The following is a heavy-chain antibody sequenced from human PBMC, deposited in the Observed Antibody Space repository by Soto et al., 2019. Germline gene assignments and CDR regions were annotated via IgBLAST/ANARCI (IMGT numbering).Heavy chain of an antibody. CDR3: ARLPGYCRGDSCRMDY. V-gene: IGHV4-39*01. J-gene: IGHJ4*02. Sequence: QLQLQESGPGLVKPSETLSLTCTVSGGSISSSSYYWGWIRQPPGKGLEWIGSLYYGGSTYDNLSLRSRVISAVEASRNDFFVQVCSGSAAVAVVYFWARLPGYCRGDSCRMDYWGQGTLVTVSS. CDR2: LYYGGST. CDR1: GGSISSSSYY. D-gene: IGHD2-15*01.